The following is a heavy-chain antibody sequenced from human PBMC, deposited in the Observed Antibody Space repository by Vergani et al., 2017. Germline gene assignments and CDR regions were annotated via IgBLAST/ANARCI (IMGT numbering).Heavy chain of an antibody. D-gene: IGHD1-26*01. CDR3: ARDGLEGAVRFDAFDI. V-gene: IGHV1-18*01. J-gene: IGHJ3*02. CDR2: ISAYNGNT. Sequence: QVQLVQSGAEVKKPGASVKVSCKASGYTFTSYGISWVRQAPGQGLEWMGWISAYNGNTNYAQKLQGRVTMTTDTSTSTAYMELRSLRYEDTAMYYCARDGLEGAVRFDAFDIWGQGTMVTVSS. CDR1: GYTFTSYG.